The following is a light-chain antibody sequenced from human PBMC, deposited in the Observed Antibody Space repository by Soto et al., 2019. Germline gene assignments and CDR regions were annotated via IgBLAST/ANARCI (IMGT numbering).Light chain of an antibody. CDR3: QKYNSAPQT. V-gene: IGKV1-27*01. CDR2: AAS. CDR1: QTISSW. J-gene: IGKJ1*01. Sequence: DIQMTQSPSNLSGSVGDRVTITCRASQTISSWLAWYQQKPGKVPKLLIYAASTLQSGVPSRFSGSGSRTDFTLTISSPQPEDVATYYCQKYNSAPQTFGQGTKVDI.